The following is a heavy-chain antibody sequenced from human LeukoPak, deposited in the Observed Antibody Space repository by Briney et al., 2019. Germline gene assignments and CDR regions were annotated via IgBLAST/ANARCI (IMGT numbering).Heavy chain of an antibody. V-gene: IGHV4-61*02. D-gene: IGHD1-26*01. CDR3: ARDQRDSGSRFER. Sequence: KPSETLSLTCTVSGGSISSGSYYWSWIRQPAGKGLEWIGRIYTSGSTNYNPSLKSRVTISVDTSKNQFSLKLSSVTAADTAVYYCARDQRDSGSRFERWGQRILVTVS. J-gene: IGHJ5*02. CDR2: IYTSGST. CDR1: GGSISSGSYY.